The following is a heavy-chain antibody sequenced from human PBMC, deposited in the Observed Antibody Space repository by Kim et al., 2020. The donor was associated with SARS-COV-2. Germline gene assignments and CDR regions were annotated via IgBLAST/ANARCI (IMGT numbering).Heavy chain of an antibody. J-gene: IGHJ4*02. D-gene: IGHD3-16*01. Sequence: GGSLRLSCAASGFSFSASSMNWVRQAPGKGLEWISYISSTSSVIYYADSLKGRFTISRDNAKNSLYLQMNSLTDDDTAVYYCARGVHLRGNYFDFWGQGTLVTISS. CDR2: ISSTSSVI. V-gene: IGHV3-48*02. CDR1: GFSFSASS. CDR3: ARGVHLRGNYFDF.